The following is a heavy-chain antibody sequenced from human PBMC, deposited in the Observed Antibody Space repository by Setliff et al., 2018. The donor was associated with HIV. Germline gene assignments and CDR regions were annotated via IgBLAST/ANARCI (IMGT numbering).Heavy chain of an antibody. D-gene: IGHD3-3*02. CDR1: GVSISSGGYY. J-gene: IGHJ4*02. CDR2: ISSRGST. CDR3: ARLEKLDDISYFDY. V-gene: IGHV4-31*03. Sequence: SETLSLTCTVSGVSISSGGYYWNWIRQHPGKGLEWIGYISSRGSTYYNSSLKSRITMSVDTSQNQVSLKLSSVTAADTAVYFCARLEKLDDISYFDYWGQGTLVTVSS.